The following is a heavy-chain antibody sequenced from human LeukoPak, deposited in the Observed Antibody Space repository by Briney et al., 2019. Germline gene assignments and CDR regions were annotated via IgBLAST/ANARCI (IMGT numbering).Heavy chain of an antibody. CDR2: MINNSGNT. CDR1: GYTFTRYD. D-gene: IGHD3-3*02. J-gene: IGHJ6*03. CDR3: ARVLGWYYYYYMDV. V-gene: IGHV1-8*01. Sequence: GASVKVSCKASGYTFTRYDINWVRQATGQGRDWMGWMINNSGNTGYEQTFQSRVTMTRNTSISKAYMELSSVRSEDTAVYYCARVLGWYYYYYMDVWGKGTTVTVSS.